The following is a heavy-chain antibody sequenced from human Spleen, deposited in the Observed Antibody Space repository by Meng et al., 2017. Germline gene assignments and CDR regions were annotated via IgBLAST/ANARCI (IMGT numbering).Heavy chain of an antibody. CDR2: INHNGCT. V-gene: IGHV4-34*01. CDR3: ARGPTTMADDFDY. CDR1: GGSVIADL. D-gene: IGHD4-11*01. J-gene: IGHJ4*02. Sequence: QPDEWGQSPLTPSETLSLSCVVVGGSVIADLCSWIRQPPSNVLEWIGEINHNGCTNYHPSLKSRATISVDTSQNNLSLQLSSVTAADSAVYYCARGPTTMADDFDYWGQGTLVTVSS.